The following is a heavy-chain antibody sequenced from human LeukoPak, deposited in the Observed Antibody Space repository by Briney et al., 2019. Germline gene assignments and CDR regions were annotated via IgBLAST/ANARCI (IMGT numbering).Heavy chain of an antibody. CDR2: IYYSGST. J-gene: IGHJ4*02. D-gene: IGHD1-7*01. V-gene: IGHV4-59*01. CDR3: AREWNYVIDC. Sequence: SETLSLTCTVSGGSISRYYWSWIRQPPGKGLEWIGYIYYSGSTTYNPSLKSRVTISVDTSKNQFSVKLSSVTAADTAVYYCAREWNYVIDCWGQGTLVTVSS. CDR1: GGSISRYY.